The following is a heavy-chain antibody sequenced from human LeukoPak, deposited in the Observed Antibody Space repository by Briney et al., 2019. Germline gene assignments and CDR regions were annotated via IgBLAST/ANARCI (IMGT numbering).Heavy chain of an antibody. CDR2: ISSSSSTI. CDR1: GFTFSSYS. Sequence: GGSLRLSCAASGFTFSSYSMNWVRQAPGKGLEWVSYISSSSSTIYYADYVKGRFTISRDNAKNSLYLQMNSLRAEDTAVYYCARVGLERLFDYWGQGTLVTVSS. D-gene: IGHD1-1*01. V-gene: IGHV3-48*04. CDR3: ARVGLERLFDY. J-gene: IGHJ4*02.